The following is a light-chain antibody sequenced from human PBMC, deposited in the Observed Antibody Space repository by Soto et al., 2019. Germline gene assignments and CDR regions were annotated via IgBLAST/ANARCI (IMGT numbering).Light chain of an antibody. CDR1: QSVLYIPTNKNY. Sequence: DILMTQSPDSLAVSLGERATINCKSSQSVLYIPTNKNYLAWYQQKPGQPPKLLIYWASTRESGVPDRFSGSGSGTDFTLTISSLQAEDVAVYYCQQYFTTPRLGFDGGTKVEIK. CDR3: QQYFTTPRLG. V-gene: IGKV4-1*01. CDR2: WAS. J-gene: IGKJ4*01.